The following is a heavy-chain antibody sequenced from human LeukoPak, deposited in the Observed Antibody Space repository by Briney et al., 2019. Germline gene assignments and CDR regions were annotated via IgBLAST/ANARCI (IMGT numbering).Heavy chain of an antibody. V-gene: IGHV3-23*01. J-gene: IGHJ4*02. Sequence: GGSLRLSCAASGFTFSNFGMNWVRQAPGKGLEGVSAITATSSSTHDADSVQGRFTISRDNSKNTLYLQMNSLRPEDTAIYYCAKLFESGTYNNFFHYWGQGTLVTVFS. CDR1: GFTFSNFG. D-gene: IGHD3-10*01. CDR3: AKLFESGTYNNFFHY. CDR2: ITATSSST.